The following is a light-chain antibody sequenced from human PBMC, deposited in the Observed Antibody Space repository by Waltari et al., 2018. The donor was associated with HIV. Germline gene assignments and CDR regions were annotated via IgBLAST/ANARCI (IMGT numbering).Light chain of an antibody. CDR3: MQALQTPRT. Sequence: DIVMTQPPLSLPVTPGEPASISCRSSQSLLHINGYKYLDWYLQKPGQSPQLLIFLGSSRASGVPDRFSCSGSGTNFTLKISRVEAEDVGVYYCMQALQTPRTFGPGTKVNIK. J-gene: IGKJ3*01. V-gene: IGKV2-28*01. CDR2: LGS. CDR1: QSLLHINGYKY.